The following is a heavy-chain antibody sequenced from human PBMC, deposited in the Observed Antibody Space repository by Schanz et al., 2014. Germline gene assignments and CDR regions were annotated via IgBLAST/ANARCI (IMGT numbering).Heavy chain of an antibody. Sequence: QVHLVQSGAEVHKPGASLKISCKASGYTFTNFFLHWVRQAPGQGLEWMGIINPIGGSTTYAQKVQGRVTMTTDTSTGTAYMELRSLRSDDTAVYYCARDRRRYCSTASCLHDNWFDPWGQGTLVIVSS. CDR1: GYTFTNFF. CDR2: INPIGGST. J-gene: IGHJ5*02. D-gene: IGHD2-2*01. CDR3: ARDRRRYCSTASCLHDNWFDP. V-gene: IGHV1-46*01.